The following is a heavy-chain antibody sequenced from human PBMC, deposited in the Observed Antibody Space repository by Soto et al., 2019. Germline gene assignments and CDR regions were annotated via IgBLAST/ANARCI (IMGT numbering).Heavy chain of an antibody. D-gene: IGHD1-7*01. CDR3: ARHQVGTFEQDFYYYGMDV. J-gene: IGHJ6*02. CDR1: GYTXTDYW. Sequence: PGXSLKIXXXGSGYTXTDYWIVWVRQMPGKGLEWMGVIYPGDSKTKYSPSFQGQVTLSADKSITTAYLQWSSLKASDTAVYYCARHQVGTFEQDFYYYGMDVWGQGTTVTVSS. CDR2: IYPGDSKT. V-gene: IGHV5-51*01.